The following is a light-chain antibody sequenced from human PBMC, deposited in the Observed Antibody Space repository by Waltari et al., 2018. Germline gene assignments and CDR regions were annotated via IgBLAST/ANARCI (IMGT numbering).Light chain of an antibody. Sequence: QAVVTQEPSLSVSPGGTVTLTCALSSGSVSTTSYASWYQPTPGQPPRTLVYKGNARSSGVPDRFSGYILGNTAALTITGAQADDESAYYCSLYLGSGIWVFGGGTKLTVL. CDR1: SGSVSTTSY. CDR3: SLYLGSGIWV. CDR2: KGN. J-gene: IGLJ3*02. V-gene: IGLV8-61*01.